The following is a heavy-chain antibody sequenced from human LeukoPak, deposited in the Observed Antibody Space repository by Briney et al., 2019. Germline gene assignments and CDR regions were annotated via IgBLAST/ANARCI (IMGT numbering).Heavy chain of an antibody. D-gene: IGHD6-13*01. Sequence: ASVKVSCKASGYTFTGYYMHWVRQAPGQGLAWMGWINPNSSGTNYAQKFQGWVTMTRDTSISTAYMELSRLRSDDAAVYYCGRRGDSSSWYRAIDYWGQGTLVTVSS. J-gene: IGHJ4*02. CDR2: INPNSSGT. V-gene: IGHV1-2*04. CDR1: GYTFTGYY. CDR3: GRRGDSSSWYRAIDY.